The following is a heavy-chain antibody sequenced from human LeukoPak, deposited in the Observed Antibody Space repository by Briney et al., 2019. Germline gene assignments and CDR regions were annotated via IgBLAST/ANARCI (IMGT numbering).Heavy chain of an antibody. D-gene: IGHD3-22*01. J-gene: IGHJ3*02. CDR2: ISSNGGST. Sequence: GGSLRLSCAASGFTFSSYAMHWVRQAPGKGLEYVSAISSNGGSTYYANSVKGRFTISRDNSKNTLYLQMGSLRAEDMAVYYCARVAQKSYDSSGYYSGAFDIWGQGTMVTVSS. CDR1: GFTFSSYA. V-gene: IGHV3-64*01. CDR3: ARVAQKSYDSSGYYSGAFDI.